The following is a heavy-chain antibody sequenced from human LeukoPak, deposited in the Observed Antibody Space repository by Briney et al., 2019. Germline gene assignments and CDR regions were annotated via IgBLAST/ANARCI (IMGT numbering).Heavy chain of an antibody. D-gene: IGHD3-3*01. Sequence: GGSLRLSCAASGFTFDDYAMHWVRQAPGKGLEWVSSISSSSSYIYYADSVKGRFTTSRDNAKNSLYLQMNSLRAEDTAVYYCAKDRGYDFWSGYPEYWGQGTLVTVSS. CDR2: ISSSSSYI. J-gene: IGHJ4*02. CDR1: GFTFDDYA. CDR3: AKDRGYDFWSGYPEY. V-gene: IGHV3-21*01.